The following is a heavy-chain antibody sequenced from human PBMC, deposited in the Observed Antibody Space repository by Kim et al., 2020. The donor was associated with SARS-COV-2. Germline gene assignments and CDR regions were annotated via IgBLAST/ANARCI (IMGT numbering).Heavy chain of an antibody. Sequence: GGSLRLACAASGFTFGAYAMGWVRQAPGKGLEWVSSIRGSDGGTYYADSVKDRFIISRDNSKNTLHLQMNSLRAEDTAVYYCAKHFGSSGSEFQHWGQGT. CDR2: IRGSDGGT. V-gene: IGHV3-23*01. J-gene: IGHJ1*01. CDR3: AKHFGSSGSEFQH. CDR1: GFTFGAYA. D-gene: IGHD3-22*01.